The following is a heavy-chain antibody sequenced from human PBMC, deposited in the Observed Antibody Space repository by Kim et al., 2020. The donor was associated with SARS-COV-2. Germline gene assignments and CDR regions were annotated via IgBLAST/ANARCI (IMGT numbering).Heavy chain of an antibody. Sequence: SVKVSCKASGFTFTSSAMQWVRQARGQRLEWIGWIVVGSGNTNYAQKFQERVTITRDMSTSTAYMELSSLRSEDTAVYYCAASILTGYSGDYWGQGTLVTVSS. D-gene: IGHD3-9*01. CDR2: IVVGSGNT. V-gene: IGHV1-58*02. J-gene: IGHJ4*02. CDR3: AASILTGYSGDY. CDR1: GFTFTSSA.